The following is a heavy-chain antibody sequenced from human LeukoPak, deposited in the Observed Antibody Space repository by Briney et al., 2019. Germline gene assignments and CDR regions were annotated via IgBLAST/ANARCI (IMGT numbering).Heavy chain of an antibody. V-gene: IGHV3-21*01. Sequence: GGSLRLSCAASGFTFSTYSMNWVRQAPGKGLEWVSSISSSSNYIYYADSLKGRFTISRDNAKNSLYLQMTSLRAEDTAVYYCARGYGGNSAPLGYWGQGTLVTVSS. CDR3: ARGYGGNSAPLGY. D-gene: IGHD4-23*01. CDR2: ISSSSNYI. CDR1: GFTFSTYS. J-gene: IGHJ4*02.